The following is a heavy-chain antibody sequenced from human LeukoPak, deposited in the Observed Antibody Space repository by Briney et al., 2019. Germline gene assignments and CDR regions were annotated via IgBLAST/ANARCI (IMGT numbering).Heavy chain of an antibody. CDR2: ISGSGGST. J-gene: IGHJ4*02. CDR1: GFTFSSCA. CDR3: ARGSIAARRPELFDY. D-gene: IGHD6-6*01. Sequence: GGSLRLSCAASGFTFSSCAMSWVRQAPGKGLEWVSAISGSGGSTYYADSVKGRFTISRDNSKNTLYLQMNSLRAEDTAVYYCARGSIAARRPELFDYWGQGTLVTVSS. V-gene: IGHV3-23*01.